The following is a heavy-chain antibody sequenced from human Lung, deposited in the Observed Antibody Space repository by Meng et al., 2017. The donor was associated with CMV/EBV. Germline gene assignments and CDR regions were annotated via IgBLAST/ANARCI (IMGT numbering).Heavy chain of an antibody. D-gene: IGHD3-3*01. CDR3: ARDHLSSRYYDFGSGYGGYYYYGMDV. V-gene: IGHV3-30-3*01. CDR2: ISYDGSNK. CDR1: GFTFSSYA. Sequence: SCAASGFTFSSYAMHXVRQAPGKGLEWVAVISYDGSNKYYADSVKGRFTISRDNSKNTLYLQMNSLRAEDTAVYYCARDHLSSRYYDFGSGYGGYYYYGMDVWXQGTTVTVSS. J-gene: IGHJ6*02.